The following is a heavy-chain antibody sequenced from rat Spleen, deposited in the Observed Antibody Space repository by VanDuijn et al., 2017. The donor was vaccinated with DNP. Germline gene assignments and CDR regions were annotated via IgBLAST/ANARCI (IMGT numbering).Heavy chain of an antibody. CDR2: IRSGGST. CDR1: GFSLTDYS. D-gene: IGHD5-1*01. J-gene: IGHJ2*01. Sequence: QVQLKESGPGLVQPSQTLSLTCTVSGFSLTDYSVHWVRQPPGKGLEWMGRIRSGGSTDYNSALKSRLSISRDTSNSQVFLKMNSLQTEDTAIYFCTRGTGSFDYWGQGVMVTVSS. V-gene: IGHV2-19*01. CDR3: TRGTGSFDY.